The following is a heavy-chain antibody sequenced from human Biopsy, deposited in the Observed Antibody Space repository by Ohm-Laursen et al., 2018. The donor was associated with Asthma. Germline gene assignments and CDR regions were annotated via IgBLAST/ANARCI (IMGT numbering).Heavy chain of an antibody. Sequence: ASVKVSCKASGGTFSSNSINWVRQAPGQGLKWIGRIIPIFGPTNYAQKFQGRVTISADDSTSTAYMELSSLSSEDTAVYYCARGYSGSDRIVYYYSGLEVWGQGTTVTVSS. CDR3: ARGYSGSDRIVYYYSGLEV. V-gene: IGHV1-69*13. J-gene: IGHJ6*02. CDR2: IIPIFGPT. D-gene: IGHD5-12*01. CDR1: GGTFSSNS.